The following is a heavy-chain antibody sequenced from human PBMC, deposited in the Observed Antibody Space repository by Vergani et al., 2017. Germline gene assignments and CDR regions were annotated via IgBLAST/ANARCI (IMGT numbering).Heavy chain of an antibody. D-gene: IGHD3-22*01. V-gene: IGHV4-31*11. Sequence: QVQLQESGPGLVKPSGTLSLTCAVSGGSISSGGYYWSWIRQHPGKGLEWIGYIYYSGSTYYNPSLKSRVTISVDTSKNQFSLKLSSVTAADTAVYYCARVDHYYDSKRGVPLIAFDIWGQGTMVTVSS. CDR3: ARVDHYYDSKRGVPLIAFDI. CDR1: GGSISSGGYY. CDR2: IYYSGST. J-gene: IGHJ3*02.